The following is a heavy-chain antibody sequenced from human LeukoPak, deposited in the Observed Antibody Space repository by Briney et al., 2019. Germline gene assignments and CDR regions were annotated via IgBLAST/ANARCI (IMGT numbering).Heavy chain of an antibody. D-gene: IGHD6-6*01. CDR1: GFTFSSYA. Sequence: GGSLRLSCAASGFTFSSYAMSWVRQAPGKELEWVSAISGSGGSTYYADSVKGRFTISRDNSKNTLYLQMNSLRAEDTALYYCAKRDSSSFYYWGQGTLVTVSS. J-gene: IGHJ4*02. CDR2: ISGSGGST. CDR3: AKRDSSSFYY. V-gene: IGHV3-23*01.